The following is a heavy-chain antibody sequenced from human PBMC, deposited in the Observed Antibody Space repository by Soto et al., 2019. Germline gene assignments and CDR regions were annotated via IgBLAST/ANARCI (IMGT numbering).Heavy chain of an antibody. D-gene: IGHD3-22*01. V-gene: IGHV1-18*01. CDR2: INTYNGNR. J-gene: IGHJ4*02. Sequence: QVQLVQSGAELRKPGASVKVSCKASGYSFSSYGINWVRQAPGQGLEWMGWINTYNGNRNYAQKFEDRVTMTTATSTNTVYMELRRLKSDDTAIYYCASDRLRGYDSSGFYSRGQGTLVTVSS. CDR1: GYSFSSYG. CDR3: ASDRLRGYDSSGFYS.